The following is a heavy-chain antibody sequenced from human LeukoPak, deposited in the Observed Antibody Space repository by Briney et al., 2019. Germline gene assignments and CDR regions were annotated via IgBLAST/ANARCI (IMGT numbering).Heavy chain of an antibody. D-gene: IGHD5-18*01. CDR2: IKQDGSEK. Sequence: GGSLRLSCVASGFTFSSSWMSWVRQAPGKGLEWVANIKQDGSEKSYVESVRGRFTISRDNAKNSLYLQLNSLRAEDTAVYYCARDAYVDTAMVSWMGYYYYYGMDVWGQGTTVTVSS. J-gene: IGHJ6*02. CDR3: ARDAYVDTAMVSWMGYYYYYGMDV. V-gene: IGHV3-7*01. CDR1: GFTFSSSW.